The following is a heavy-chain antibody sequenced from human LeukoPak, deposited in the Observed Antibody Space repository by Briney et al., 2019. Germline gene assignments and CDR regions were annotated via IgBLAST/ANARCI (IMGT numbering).Heavy chain of an antibody. D-gene: IGHD5-12*01. J-gene: IGHJ3*02. CDR1: GFTFSSYA. V-gene: IGHV3-21*01. Sequence: GGSLRLSCAASGFTFSSYAMHWVRQAPGKGLEWVSFISTSSLYIYYADSVKGRFTISRDNAKNSLYLQMNSLRAEDTAVYYCARDLRPYSGYDNLAFDIWGQGTMVTVSS. CDR3: ARDLRPYSGYDNLAFDI. CDR2: ISTSSLYI.